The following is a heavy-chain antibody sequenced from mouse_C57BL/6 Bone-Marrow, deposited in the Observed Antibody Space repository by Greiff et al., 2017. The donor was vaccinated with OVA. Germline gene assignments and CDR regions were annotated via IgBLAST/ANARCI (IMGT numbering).Heavy chain of an antibody. CDR1: GYSITRGYY. Sequence: EVQLVESGPSLVKPSQSLSLTCSVTGYSITRGYYWNWIRQFPGNKLEWMGYISYDGSNNYNPSLKNRISITRDTSKNQFFLKLNSVTTEDTATYYCARARLRRYFDYWGQGTTLTVSS. CDR3: ARARLRRYFDY. CDR2: ISYDGSN. D-gene: IGHD2-4*01. J-gene: IGHJ2*01. V-gene: IGHV3-6*01.